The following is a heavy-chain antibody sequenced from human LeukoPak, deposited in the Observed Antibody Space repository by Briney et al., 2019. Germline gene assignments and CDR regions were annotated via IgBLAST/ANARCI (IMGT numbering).Heavy chain of an antibody. CDR3: ARGRGSSHYYYYMDV. CDR2: INSDGSDT. D-gene: IGHD6-6*01. CDR1: GFIFSTYW. Sequence: GGSLRLSCAASGFIFSTYWMHWVRQAPGKRLVWVSRINSDGSDTIYADSVKGRFTISRDNAKNTLDLQLSSLGAEDTAVYYCARGRGSSHYYYYMDVWGKGTTVTVSS. V-gene: IGHV3-74*01. J-gene: IGHJ6*03.